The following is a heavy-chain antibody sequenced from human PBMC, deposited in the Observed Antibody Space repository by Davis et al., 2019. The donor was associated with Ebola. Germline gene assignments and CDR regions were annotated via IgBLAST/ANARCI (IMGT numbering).Heavy chain of an antibody. D-gene: IGHD3-3*01. V-gene: IGHV4-39*07. CDR3: ARDPPSDDFWSGYHDY. CDR1: GGSISSSSYY. CDR2: INHSGST. J-gene: IGHJ4*02. Sequence: PSETLSLTCTVSGGSISSSSYYWGWIRQPPGKGLEWIGEINHSGSTNYNPSLKSRVTISVDTSKNQFSLKLSSVTAADTAVYYCARDPPSDDFWSGYHDYWGQGTLVTVSS.